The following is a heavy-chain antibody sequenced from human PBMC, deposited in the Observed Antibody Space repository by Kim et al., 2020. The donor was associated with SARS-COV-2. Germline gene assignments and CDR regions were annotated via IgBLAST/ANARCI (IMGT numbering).Heavy chain of an antibody. Sequence: GGSLRLSCAASGFTFSSYAMSWVRQAPGKGLEWVSAISGSGGSTYYADSVKGRFTISRDNSKNTLYLQMNSLRAEDTAVYYCAKSWEDYYDSSGYYSYWGQGTLVTVSS. D-gene: IGHD3-22*01. CDR2: ISGSGGST. V-gene: IGHV3-23*01. CDR3: AKSWEDYYDSSGYYSY. J-gene: IGHJ4*02. CDR1: GFTFSSYA.